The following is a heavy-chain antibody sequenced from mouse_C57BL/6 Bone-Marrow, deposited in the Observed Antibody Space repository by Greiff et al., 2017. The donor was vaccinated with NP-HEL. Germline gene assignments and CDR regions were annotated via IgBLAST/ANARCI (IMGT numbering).Heavy chain of an antibody. CDR3: TTVRFYYFDY. Sequence: EVQLVESGGGLVQPGGSMKLSCVASGFTFSNYWMNWVRQSPEKGLEWVAQIRLKSDNYATHYAESVKGRFTISRDDSKSSVYLQMNNLRAEDTGIYYCTTVRFYYFDYWGQGTTLTVSS. V-gene: IGHV6-3*01. CDR1: GFTFSNYW. CDR2: IRLKSDNYAT. J-gene: IGHJ2*01.